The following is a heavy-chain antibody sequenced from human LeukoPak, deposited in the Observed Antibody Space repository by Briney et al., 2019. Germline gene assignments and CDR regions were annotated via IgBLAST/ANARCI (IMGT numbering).Heavy chain of an antibody. Sequence: GGSLRLSCAASGFTFTSYGMHWVRQAPGKGLEWVASIRYDGSNTYYADSVKGRFTISRDNSKNTLYLQTNSLRAEDTAVYYCAKDAPYYYDSSGYGVYWGQGTLVTVSS. V-gene: IGHV3-30*02. CDR2: IRYDGSNT. CDR1: GFTFTSYG. CDR3: AKDAPYYYDSSGYGVY. J-gene: IGHJ4*02. D-gene: IGHD3-22*01.